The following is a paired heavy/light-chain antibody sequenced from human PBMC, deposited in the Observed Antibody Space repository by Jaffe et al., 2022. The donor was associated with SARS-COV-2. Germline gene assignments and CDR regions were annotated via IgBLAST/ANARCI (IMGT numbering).Heavy chain of an antibody. J-gene: IGHJ6*02. V-gene: IGHV3-23*01. CDR3: AAHLSTDDNYYYGMDV. CDR1: GFTFRSYA. Sequence: EVQVLESGGGLVQPGGSLRLSCAASGFTFRSYAMSWVRQAPGKGLEWVSSLSPSGNTTYYADSVQGRFSISRDNSKNTLYLQMTSLRAEDTAVYYCAAHLSTDDNYYYGMDVWGQGTTVTVSS. CDR2: LSPSGNTT.
Light chain of an antibody. CDR1: SGINVGTYT. CDR2: YKSDSNR. Sequence: QAVLTQPSSLSASPGASASLTCTLRSGINVGTYTIYWYQQKPGSPPQYLLRYKSDSNRQQGSGVPSRFSGSKDASANAGILLISGLQSEDEADYYCMIWHSTAVVFGGGTKLTV. CDR3: MIWHSTAVV. J-gene: IGLJ2*01. V-gene: IGLV5-45*03.